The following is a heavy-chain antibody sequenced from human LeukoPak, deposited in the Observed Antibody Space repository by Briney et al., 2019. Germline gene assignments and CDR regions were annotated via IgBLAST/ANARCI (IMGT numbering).Heavy chain of an antibody. CDR3: ARGLVVPAAMPELDYYYYGMDV. Sequence: SETLSLTCTVSGGSISSYYWSWIRQPPGKGLEWIGYIYYSGSTNYNPSLKSRVTISVDTSKNQFSLKLSSVTAADTAVYYCARGLVVPAAMPELDYYYYGMDVGGQGTTVTVSS. J-gene: IGHJ6*02. V-gene: IGHV4-59*01. CDR1: GGSISSYY. CDR2: IYYSGST. D-gene: IGHD2-2*01.